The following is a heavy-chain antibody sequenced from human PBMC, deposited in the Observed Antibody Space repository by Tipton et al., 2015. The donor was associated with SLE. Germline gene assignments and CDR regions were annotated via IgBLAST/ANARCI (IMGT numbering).Heavy chain of an antibody. CDR3: ARQDSGNYCPFDY. CDR1: GGSISSYY. CDR2: IYYSGST. D-gene: IGHD1-26*01. Sequence: GLVKPSETLSLTCTVSGGSISSYYWSWIRQPPGKGLEWIGYIYYSGSTNYNPSLKSRVTISVDTSKNQFSLKLTSVTAADTAVYYCARQDSGNYCPFDYWGQGTLVTVSS. V-gene: IGHV4-59*08. J-gene: IGHJ4*02.